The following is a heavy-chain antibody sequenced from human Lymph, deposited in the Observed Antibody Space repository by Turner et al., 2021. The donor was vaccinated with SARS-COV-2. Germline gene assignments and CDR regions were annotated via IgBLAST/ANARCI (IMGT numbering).Heavy chain of an antibody. Sequence: VQLVESGGGVVLPGGSLRLSCAASGFTFDDYCMSWVRQAPGRGLEWVSNRNWNGGSTGYADSVKGRFTISRDNAKNSLYLQVNSLRAEDTALYHCARGTGAADYWGQGTLVTVSS. CDR1: GFTFDDYC. CDR3: ARGTGAADY. V-gene: IGHV3-20*01. CDR2: RNWNGGST. J-gene: IGHJ4*02. D-gene: IGHD7-27*01.